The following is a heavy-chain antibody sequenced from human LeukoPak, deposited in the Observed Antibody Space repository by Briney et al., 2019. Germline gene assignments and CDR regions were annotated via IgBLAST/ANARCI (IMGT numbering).Heavy chain of an antibody. Sequence: KTRESLNISCLGTRYRVSNYWIAWVRQIPGKGPEWLGIIYPGDSATTYSPSFQGQVTMSADGSTTTAYLQSASVKASDTAMYYCARSTGYNKNYRAPFDYWGQGTLVTVSS. CDR2: IYPGDSAT. J-gene: IGHJ4*02. V-gene: IGHV5-51*01. CDR1: RYRVSNYW. D-gene: IGHD1-7*01. CDR3: ARSTGYNKNYRAPFDY.